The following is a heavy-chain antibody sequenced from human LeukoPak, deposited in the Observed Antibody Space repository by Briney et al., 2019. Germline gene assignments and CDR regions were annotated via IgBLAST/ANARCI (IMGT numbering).Heavy chain of an antibody. D-gene: IGHD4-23*01. Sequence: SETLSLTCTVSGGTISNYCWHWIRQPPGKGLEWTAFIFYSGTTNYNPSLESRVTISADTSKNKFSLNLTSRSAADTAVYYCVEGGNNRFEQWGQGTLVTVSS. CDR1: GGTISNYC. J-gene: IGHJ4*02. CDR3: VEGGNNRFEQ. V-gene: IGHV4-59*01. CDR2: IFYSGTT.